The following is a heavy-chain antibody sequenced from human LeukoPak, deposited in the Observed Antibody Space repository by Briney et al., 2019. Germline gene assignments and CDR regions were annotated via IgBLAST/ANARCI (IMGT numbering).Heavy chain of an antibody. Sequence: GGSLRPSCAASGNYWMHWVRQVPGKGLVWVSHINSDGSWTSYADSVKGRFTISKDNAKNTVYLQMNSLRAEDTAVYYCAISLTSGSYYRFDYWGQGTLVTVSS. CDR2: INSDGSWT. CDR1: GNYW. D-gene: IGHD3-10*01. J-gene: IGHJ4*02. V-gene: IGHV3-74*01. CDR3: AISLTSGSYYRFDY.